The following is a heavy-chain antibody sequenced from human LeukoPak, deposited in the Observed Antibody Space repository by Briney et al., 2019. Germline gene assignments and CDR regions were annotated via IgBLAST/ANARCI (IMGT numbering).Heavy chain of an antibody. D-gene: IGHD3-22*01. CDR2: IYYSGST. Sequence: PSETLSLTCTVSGGSISSYYWSWIRQPPGKGLEWIGYIYYSGSTNYSPSLKSRVTISVDKSKNQFSLRLSSVTAADTAVYYCARKDYYDPYYFDYWGQGTLVTVSS. V-gene: IGHV4-59*12. J-gene: IGHJ4*02. CDR1: GGSISSYY. CDR3: ARKDYYDPYYFDY.